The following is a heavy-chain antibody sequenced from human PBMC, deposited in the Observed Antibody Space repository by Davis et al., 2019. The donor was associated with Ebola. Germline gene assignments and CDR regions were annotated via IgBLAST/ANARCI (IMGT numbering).Heavy chain of an antibody. D-gene: IGHD2-15*01. J-gene: IGHJ4*02. V-gene: IGHV1-18*01. CDR3: ARDRDVLLRQTDY. CDR1: GYTFTSYG. Sequence: AASVKVSCKASGYTFTSYGISWVRQAPGQGLEWMGWISACNGNTNYAQKLQGRVTMTTDTSTSTAYLELRSLRSDDTAVYYCARDRDVLLRQTDYWGQGTLVTVSS. CDR2: ISACNGNT.